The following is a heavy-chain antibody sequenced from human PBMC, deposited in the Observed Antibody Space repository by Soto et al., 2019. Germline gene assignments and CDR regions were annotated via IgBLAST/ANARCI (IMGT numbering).Heavy chain of an antibody. CDR3: AKVRIAPAKTFYFDS. Sequence: PGGSLRLSCIGSGFNFDNYAFHWVRQAPGTGLEWVAVISSDGSDKHYADSVRGRFIISRDNSKDTLYLQMDSLQTEDTAVYYCAKVRIAPAKTFYFDSWGQGTLVTVDS. V-gene: IGHV3-30*18. J-gene: IGHJ4*02. CDR1: GFNFDNYA. D-gene: IGHD6-13*01. CDR2: ISSDGSDK.